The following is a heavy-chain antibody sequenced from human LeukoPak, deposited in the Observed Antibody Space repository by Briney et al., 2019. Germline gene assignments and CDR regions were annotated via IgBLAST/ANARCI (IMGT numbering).Heavy chain of an antibody. D-gene: IGHD3-10*01. CDR1: GFSFTNAW. CDR2: IKSEGDGETT. J-gene: IGHJ4*02. Sequence: GGSLRLSCADSGFSFTNAWMTWVRQAPGKGLEWVGRIKSEGDGETTDYAAPVEGRFFMSRDDSKATLYLQMNSLKTEDTAVYYCTTDLGLTMIRGVIVKWGQGTLVTVSS. CDR3: TTDLGLTMIRGVIVK. V-gene: IGHV3-15*01.